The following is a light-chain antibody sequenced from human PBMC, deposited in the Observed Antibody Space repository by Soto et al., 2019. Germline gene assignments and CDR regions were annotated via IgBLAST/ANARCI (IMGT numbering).Light chain of an antibody. CDR1: KIGTKS. J-gene: IGLJ2*01. CDR3: QVWDSASHHVL. V-gene: IGLV3-21*02. Sequence: SYELTQSPSVSVAPGQTARIPCGGAKIGTKSVQWYQQKAGQAPLLVVYDDTARPSGIPERFSGSNSGNTATLTISRVEAEDEADYYCQVWDSASHHVLFGGGTKLTVL. CDR2: DDT.